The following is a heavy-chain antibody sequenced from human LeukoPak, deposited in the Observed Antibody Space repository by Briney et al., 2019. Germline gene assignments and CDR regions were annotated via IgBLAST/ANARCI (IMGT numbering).Heavy chain of an antibody. CDR1: GYTFTSYG. CDR2: ISAYNGNT. CDR3: ARSENVLLWMDV. D-gene: IGHD3-10*01. Sequence: ASVKVSCKASGYTFTSYGISWVRQAPGQGLEWMGWISAYNGNTNYAQRLQGRVTMTTDTSTSTAYMEPRSLRSDDTAVYYCARSENVLLWMDVWGQGTTVTVSS. J-gene: IGHJ6*02. V-gene: IGHV1-18*01.